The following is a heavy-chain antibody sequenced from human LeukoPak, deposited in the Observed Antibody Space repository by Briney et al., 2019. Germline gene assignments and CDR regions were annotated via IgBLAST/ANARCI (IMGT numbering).Heavy chain of an antibody. J-gene: IGHJ4*02. Sequence: GGSLRLSWAASGFTFSYYSMNWVRQAPGKGLEWVSYISTTSTTIYYADSVKGRLTISRDNAKNSLYLQMSSLRAEDMAVYYCAREPLDYWGQGTLVTVSS. CDR2: ISTTSTTI. V-gene: IGHV3-48*01. CDR1: GFTFSYYS. CDR3: AREPLDY.